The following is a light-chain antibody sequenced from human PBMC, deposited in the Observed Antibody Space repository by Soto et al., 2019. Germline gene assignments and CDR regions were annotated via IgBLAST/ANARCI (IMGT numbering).Light chain of an antibody. CDR1: QSVSDY. J-gene: IGKJ4*01. Sequence: EIVLTQSPDTLSLSPGERATLSCRASQSVSDYLAWYQQKPGQAPRLLIYDASKRATGIPGRFSGSGSGTDFSLTISSLEPEDFAVYCCQQRADWPSAFGGGTKVEIK. CDR3: QQRADWPSA. CDR2: DAS. V-gene: IGKV3-11*01.